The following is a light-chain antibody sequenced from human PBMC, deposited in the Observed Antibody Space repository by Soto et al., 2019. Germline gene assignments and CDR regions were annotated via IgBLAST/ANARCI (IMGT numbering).Light chain of an antibody. J-gene: IGKJ1*01. CDR3: QQHKSYSWT. CDR2: DAS. Sequence: DSQMTQSPSTLSASVGDRVTITCRASQSISSWLAWYQQKPGKAPKLLIYDASSLESGVPSRFSGSGSGTAFTLTISSLQPDDFATYYCQQHKSYSWTFGQGTKVEIK. CDR1: QSISSW. V-gene: IGKV1-5*01.